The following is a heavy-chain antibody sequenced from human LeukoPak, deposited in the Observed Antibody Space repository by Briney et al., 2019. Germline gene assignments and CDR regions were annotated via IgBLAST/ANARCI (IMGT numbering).Heavy chain of an antibody. Sequence: GGSLRLSCAASEFTFSSYSMNWVRQAPGKGLEWVSYITNSGNSKSYADSVKGRFTISRDNTKNSLYLQMNGLRAEDTAVYYCARGARNWYSSSWYLTHYFDYWGQGTLVTVSS. CDR3: ARGARNWYSSSWYLTHYFDY. J-gene: IGHJ4*02. CDR2: ITNSGNSK. CDR1: EFTFSSYS. D-gene: IGHD6-13*01. V-gene: IGHV3-48*01.